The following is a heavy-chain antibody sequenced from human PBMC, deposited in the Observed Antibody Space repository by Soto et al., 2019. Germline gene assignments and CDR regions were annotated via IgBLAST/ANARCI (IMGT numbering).Heavy chain of an antibody. Sequence: QVQLVQSGAEVKKPGASVKVSCKASGGTFSSYAISWVRQAPGQGLEWMGGIIPIFGTANYAQKFQGRVTITADESTSTAYMELSSLRSEDTAVYYCAPTQVGAGWKAFDIWGQGTMVTVSS. CDR1: GGTFSSYA. J-gene: IGHJ3*02. V-gene: IGHV1-69*13. D-gene: IGHD1-26*01. CDR2: IIPIFGTA. CDR3: APTQVGAGWKAFDI.